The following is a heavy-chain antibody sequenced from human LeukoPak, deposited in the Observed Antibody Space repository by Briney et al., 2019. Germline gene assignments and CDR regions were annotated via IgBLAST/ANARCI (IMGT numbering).Heavy chain of an antibody. D-gene: IGHD3-22*01. V-gene: IGHV4-31*03. CDR3: ARWASYYYDSSGYYYFDY. CDR1: GGSISSSGYY. Sequence: SETLSLTCTVSGGSISSSGYYWSWIRQHPGRGVEWIGYIYYSGSTYYNPSLKSRVTISVDTSKNQFSLELSSVTAADTAVYYCARWASYYYDSSGYYYFDYWGQGTLVTVSS. J-gene: IGHJ4*02. CDR2: IYYSGST.